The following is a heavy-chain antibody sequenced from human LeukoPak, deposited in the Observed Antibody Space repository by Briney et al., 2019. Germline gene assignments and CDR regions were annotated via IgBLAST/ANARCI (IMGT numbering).Heavy chain of an antibody. Sequence: GGSLRLSCTASGFTFGDYAMSWARQAPGKGLEWVGFIRSKAYGGTTEYAASVKGRFTISRDDSKSIAYLQMNSLKTEDTAVYYCTREFDTYYDILTGTGGFDPRGQGTLVTVSS. J-gene: IGHJ5*02. CDR1: GFTFGDYA. V-gene: IGHV3-49*04. CDR2: IRSKAYGGTT. CDR3: TREFDTYYDILTGTGGFDP. D-gene: IGHD3-9*01.